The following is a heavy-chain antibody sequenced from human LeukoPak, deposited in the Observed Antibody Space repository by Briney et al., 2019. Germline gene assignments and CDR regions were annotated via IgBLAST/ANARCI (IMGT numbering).Heavy chain of an antibody. J-gene: IGHJ4*02. Sequence: ASVKVSCKASGYTFTAYYMHWVRQAPGQGLEWMGWITPNSGSTSYAQKFQGRVTMTRDTSTSTVYMELSSLRSEDTAVYYCARRVGIVGATHYFDYWGQGTLVTVSS. D-gene: IGHD1-26*01. CDR2: ITPNSGST. CDR1: GYTFTAYY. CDR3: ARRVGIVGATHYFDY. V-gene: IGHV1-46*01.